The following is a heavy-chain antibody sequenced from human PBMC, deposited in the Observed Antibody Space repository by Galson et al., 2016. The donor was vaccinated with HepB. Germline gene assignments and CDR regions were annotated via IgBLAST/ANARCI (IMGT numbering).Heavy chain of an antibody. CDR2: IKGGGVSP. D-gene: IGHD2-8*02. CDR3: ARGLRYSTGGSPY. J-gene: IGHJ4*02. CDR1: GFTFSNYA. V-gene: IGHV3-23*01. Sequence: SLRLSCAASGFTFSNYAMNWVRQAPGKGPEWVSSIKGGGVSPKYADSVTGRFTISRDNTNNTLHLQMNSLRAEDTAVYYCARGLRYSTGGSPYWGQGTLVTVSS.